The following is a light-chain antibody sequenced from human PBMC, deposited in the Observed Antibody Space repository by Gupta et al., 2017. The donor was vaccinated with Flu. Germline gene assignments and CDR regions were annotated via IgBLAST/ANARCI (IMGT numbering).Light chain of an antibody. Sequence: DIQMTQSPSSLSASVGDRVTITCRASQGIRNDLGWYQQKPGKAPKRLIYAASRVKSGVPSRFSGSGFGTEFTLTISSRQPEDFANYYCRHQNSCPGPFGQGTKVEIK. CDR2: AAS. J-gene: IGKJ1*01. CDR1: QGIRND. CDR3: RHQNSCPGP. V-gene: IGKV1-17*01.